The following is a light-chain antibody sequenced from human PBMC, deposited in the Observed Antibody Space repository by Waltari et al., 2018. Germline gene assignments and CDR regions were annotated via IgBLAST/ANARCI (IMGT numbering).Light chain of an antibody. CDR2: EVI. Sequence: QSALTQPASVSGTPGQSITISCTGTTSDVGNYDLVSWYQQHPGKAPKLLICEVITRPSGVASRFSGSKSGNTASLTISGLQGEDEADYYCCSYAGRGTYVFGSGTKVTV. CDR1: TSDVGNYDL. V-gene: IGLV2-23*02. CDR3: CSYAGRGTYV. J-gene: IGLJ1*01.